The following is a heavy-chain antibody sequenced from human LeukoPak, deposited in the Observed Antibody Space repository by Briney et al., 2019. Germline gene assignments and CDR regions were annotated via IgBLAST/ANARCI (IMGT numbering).Heavy chain of an antibody. J-gene: IGHJ2*01. CDR2: IYYSGIT. CDR1: GGSISNSY. Sequence: SETLSLTCTVPGGSISNSYWSWIPQPPGMGLEWIANIYYSGITNFSPSLKRRVTISVETSKNQSSLKLRSVTAGDTAVYYCARRTDSGSWYFDLWGGGTLVTVSS. D-gene: IGHD6-6*01. V-gene: IGHV4-59*01. CDR3: ARRTDSGSWYFDL.